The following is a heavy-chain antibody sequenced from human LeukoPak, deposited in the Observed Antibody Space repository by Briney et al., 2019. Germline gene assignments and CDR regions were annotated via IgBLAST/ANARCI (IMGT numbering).Heavy chain of an antibody. CDR3: ARHSGSFYYYYYMDV. CDR2: ISYSGSI. V-gene: IGHV4-39*07. CDR1: GGSIRSSSYY. D-gene: IGHD1-26*01. Sequence: PSETLSLTCTVYGGSIRSSSYYWGWIRQPPGKGLDWIGKISYSGSIYSNPSLKSRVTISLDTSKNQFSLKLSSVTAADTAVYYCARHSGSFYYYYYMDVWGKGTTVTVSS. J-gene: IGHJ6*03.